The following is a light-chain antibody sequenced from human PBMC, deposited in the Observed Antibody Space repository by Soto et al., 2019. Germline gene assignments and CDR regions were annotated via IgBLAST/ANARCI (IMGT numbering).Light chain of an antibody. CDR1: QSVSSN. J-gene: IGKJ4*01. CDR3: QQRSNWPLT. Sequence: EMVMTQSPATLSLSPGDRATLSCWASQSVSSNLAWYQKKPGQAPRLLIYDASNRATGIPARFSGSGSGTDFTLTISSLEPEDFAVYYCQQRSNWPLTFGGGTKADI. V-gene: IGKV3-11*01. CDR2: DAS.